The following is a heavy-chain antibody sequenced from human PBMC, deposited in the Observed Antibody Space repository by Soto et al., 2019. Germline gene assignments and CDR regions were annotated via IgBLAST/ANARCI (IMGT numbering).Heavy chain of an antibody. CDR3: ARDVVSFGVVIIYYYYMDV. J-gene: IGHJ6*03. V-gene: IGHV3-7*01. CDR1: GFTFSSYW. Sequence: GGSLRLSCAASGFTFSSYWMSWVRQAPGKGLEWVANIKQDGSEKYYVDSVKGRFTISRDNAKNSRYLQMNSLRAEDTAVYYCARDVVSFGVVIIYYYYMDVWGKGTTVTVSS. CDR2: IKQDGSEK. D-gene: IGHD3-3*01.